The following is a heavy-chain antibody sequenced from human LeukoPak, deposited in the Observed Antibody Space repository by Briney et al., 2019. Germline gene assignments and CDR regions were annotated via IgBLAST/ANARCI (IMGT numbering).Heavy chain of an antibody. CDR1: GGTFSSYA. Sequence: VASVKVSCKASGGTFSSYAISRVRQAPGQGLEWMGGIIPIFGTANYAQKFQGRVTITADESTSTAYMELSSLRSEDTAVYYCARRGTTGTTSWFDPWGQGTLVTVSS. J-gene: IGHJ5*02. V-gene: IGHV1-69*13. CDR3: ARRGTTGTTSWFDP. CDR2: IIPIFGTA. D-gene: IGHD1-1*01.